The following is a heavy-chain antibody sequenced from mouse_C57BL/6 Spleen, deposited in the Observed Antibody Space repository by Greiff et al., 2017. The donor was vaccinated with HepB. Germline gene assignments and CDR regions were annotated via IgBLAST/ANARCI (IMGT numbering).Heavy chain of an antibody. CDR2: INPNNGGT. CDR1: GYTFTDYN. J-gene: IGHJ4*01. CDR3: ARATVVPLAMDY. D-gene: IGHD1-1*01. Sequence: VQLKESGPELVKPGASVKMSCKASGYTFTDYNMHWVKQSHGKSLEWIGYINPNNGGTSYNQKFKGKATLTVNKSSSTAYMELRSLTSEDSAVYYCARATVVPLAMDYWGQGTSVTVSS. V-gene: IGHV1-22*01.